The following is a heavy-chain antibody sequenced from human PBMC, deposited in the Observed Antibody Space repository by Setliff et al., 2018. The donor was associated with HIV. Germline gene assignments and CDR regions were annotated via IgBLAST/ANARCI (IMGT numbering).Heavy chain of an antibody. V-gene: IGHV4-59*08. J-gene: IGHJ5*02. D-gene: IGHD3-10*01. CDR3: ARTRSGTYYGEMNWFDP. Sequence: SETLSLTCAVYGGSLSGYYWSWIRQPPGKGLEWIGYIFDSGSTNYNPSFESRVTISVDTSKNQVSLKLTSVTAADTAVYYCARTRSGTYYGEMNWFDPWGQGILVTGS. CDR1: GGSLSGYY. CDR2: IFDSGST.